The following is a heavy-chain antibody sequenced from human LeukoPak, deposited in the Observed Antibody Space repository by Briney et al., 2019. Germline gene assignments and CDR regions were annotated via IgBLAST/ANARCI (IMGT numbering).Heavy chain of an antibody. V-gene: IGHV1-18*01. D-gene: IGHD3-10*01. CDR2: ISAYNGNT. CDR1: GYTFTSYD. J-gene: IGHJ4*02. Sequence: ASVKVSCKASGYTFTSYDINWVRQATGQGVEWMGWISAYNGNTNYAQKLQGRVTMTTDTSTSTAYMELRSLRSDDTAVYYCARDLELYYYGSGSYYRNDYWGQGTLVTVSS. CDR3: ARDLELYYYGSGSYYRNDY.